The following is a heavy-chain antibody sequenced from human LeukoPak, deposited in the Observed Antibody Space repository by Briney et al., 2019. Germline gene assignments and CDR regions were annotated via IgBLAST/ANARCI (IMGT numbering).Heavy chain of an antibody. D-gene: IGHD1-1*01. Sequence: GASVNVSCKASVYTFTGYYMHWVRQAPGQGLEWMGWINPNSGGTNSAQKFQGRVTMTRDTSVGTAYMELNRLTYDDTAVYYCGRDRHWNQGNFDYWGQGTLVTVSS. J-gene: IGHJ4*02. CDR1: VYTFTGYY. CDR3: GRDRHWNQGNFDY. CDR2: INPNSGGT. V-gene: IGHV1-2*02.